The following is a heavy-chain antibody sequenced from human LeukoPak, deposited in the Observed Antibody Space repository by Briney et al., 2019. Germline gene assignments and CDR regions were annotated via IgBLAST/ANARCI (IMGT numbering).Heavy chain of an antibody. CDR3: ARVSTSGPPDY. J-gene: IGHJ4*02. Sequence: PSETLSLTCTVSGYSISSGYYWGWIRQPPGKGLEWIGSIYHSGSTYYNPSLKSRVTISVDTSKNQFSLKLSSVTAADTAVYYCARVSTSGPPDYWGQGTLVTVSS. D-gene: IGHD5-12*01. V-gene: IGHV4-38-2*02. CDR1: GYSISSGYY. CDR2: IYHSGST.